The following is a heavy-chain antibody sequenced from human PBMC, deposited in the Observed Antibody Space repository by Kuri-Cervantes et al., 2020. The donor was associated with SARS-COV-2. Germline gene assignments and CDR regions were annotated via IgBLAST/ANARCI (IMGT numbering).Heavy chain of an antibody. CDR3: ANLGSSGYSGY. V-gene: IGHV3-66*02. Sequence: GESLKISCAASGFTANTNYMIWVRQAPGKGLEWVSLRGRHADSVKGRFAISRDNPKNTLYLQMNSLRAEDTAVYYCANLGSSGYSGYWGQGTLVTVSS. D-gene: IGHD3-22*01. CDR2: RG. J-gene: IGHJ4*02. CDR1: GFTANTNY.